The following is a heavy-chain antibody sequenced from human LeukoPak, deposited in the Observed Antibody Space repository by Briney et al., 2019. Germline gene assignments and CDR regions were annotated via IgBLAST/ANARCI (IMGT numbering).Heavy chain of an antibody. CDR1: GGSFSGYY. J-gene: IGHJ6*02. Sequence: PSETLSLTCVVYGGSFSGYYWSWIRQPPGKGLEWIGEINHSGSTNYNPSLKSRVTISVDTSKNQFSLKLSSVTAADTAVYYCASTFTGSSWIKENYYYYGMDVWGQGTTVTVSS. CDR3: ASTFTGSSWIKENYYYYGMDV. CDR2: INHSGST. V-gene: IGHV4-34*01. D-gene: IGHD6-13*01.